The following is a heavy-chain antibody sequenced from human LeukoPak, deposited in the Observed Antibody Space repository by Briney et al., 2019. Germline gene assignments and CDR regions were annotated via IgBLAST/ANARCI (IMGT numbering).Heavy chain of an antibody. D-gene: IGHD5-12*01. Sequence: PSETLSLTCTVSGGSISSYYWSWIRQPPGKGLEWIGYIYYSGSANYNPSLKSRVTISVDTSKNQFSLKVSSVTAGDTAVYYCARAHVAPNWFDPWGRGTLATVSS. CDR2: IYYSGSA. J-gene: IGHJ5*02. V-gene: IGHV4-59*01. CDR3: ARAHVAPNWFDP. CDR1: GGSISSYY.